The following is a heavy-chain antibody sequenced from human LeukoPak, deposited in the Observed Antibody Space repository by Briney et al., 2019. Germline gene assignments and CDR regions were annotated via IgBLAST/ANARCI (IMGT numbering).Heavy chain of an antibody. V-gene: IGHV4-38-2*01. CDR2: SYHSGST. Sequence: PSETLSLTCVVSGYSISSGYYWGWIRQPPGKGLEWIGSSYHSGSTYYNPSLKSRVTISLDTSKNHFYLKLTSLTAADTAVYYCARHDGDCSNTSCLNWFDPWGQGTLVTVSS. D-gene: IGHD2-2*01. J-gene: IGHJ5*02. CDR1: GYSISSGYY. CDR3: ARHDGDCSNTSCLNWFDP.